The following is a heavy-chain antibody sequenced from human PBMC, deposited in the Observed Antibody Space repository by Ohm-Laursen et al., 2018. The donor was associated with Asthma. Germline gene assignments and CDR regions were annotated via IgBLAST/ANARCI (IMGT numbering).Heavy chain of an antibody. J-gene: IGHJ4*02. D-gene: IGHD6-6*01. CDR3: ARVSGGSIAAHSYYFDY. V-gene: IGHV1-2*06. CDR1: GYTFTGYY. CDR2: INPNSGGT. Sequence: ASVKVSCKASGYTFTGYYMHWVRQAPGQGLEWMGRINPNSGGTNYAQKFQGRVTMTRDTSISTAYMELSRLRSDDTAVYYCARVSGGSIAAHSYYFDYWGQGTLVTVSS.